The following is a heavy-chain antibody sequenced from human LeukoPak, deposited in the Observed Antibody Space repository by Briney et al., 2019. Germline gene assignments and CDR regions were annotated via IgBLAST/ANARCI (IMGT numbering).Heavy chain of an antibody. D-gene: IGHD4-23*01. J-gene: IGHJ4*02. V-gene: IGHV3-48*02. CDR3: ARVAAGYSVNYFDY. CDR1: EFAFSTYN. Sequence: AGSLRLSCAASEFAFSTYNMNWVRQAPGKGLEWVSYISTGSSTTYYADSVKGRFTISRDNVENSLYLQMNSLRDEDTAVYYCARVAAGYSVNYFDYWGQGTLVTVSS. CDR2: ISTGSSTT.